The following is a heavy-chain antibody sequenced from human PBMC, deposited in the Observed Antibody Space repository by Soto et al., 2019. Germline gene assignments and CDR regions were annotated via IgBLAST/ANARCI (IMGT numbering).Heavy chain of an antibody. J-gene: IGHJ5*02. CDR2: IYWDDDK. CDR1: GVSLSTCGVG. V-gene: IGHV2-5*02. D-gene: IGHD3-10*01. CDR3: AERRYYGSGTQTFDP. Sequence: QITLKESGPTLVKPTQTLTLTCTFSGVSLSTCGVGVGWIRQPPGKTLEWLALIYWDDDKRYSPFLKSRVTINKDTSKNQQVLTMTKMEPADTATYYCAERRYYGSGTQTFDPWGQGTLVTLPS.